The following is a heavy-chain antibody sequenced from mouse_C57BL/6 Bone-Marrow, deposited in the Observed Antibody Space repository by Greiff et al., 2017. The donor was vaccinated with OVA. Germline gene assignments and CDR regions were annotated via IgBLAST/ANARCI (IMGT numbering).Heavy chain of an antibody. J-gene: IGHJ4*01. CDR3: AREKGTMDD. CDR1: GFTFSDYY. CDR2: INYDGSST. V-gene: IGHV5-16*01. Sequence: EVMLVESEGGLVQPGSSMKLSCTASGFTFSDYYMAWVRQVPEKGLEWVANINYDGSSTYYLDSLKSRFIISRDNAKNILYLQISSLKSEDTATYYCAREKGTMDDWGQGTSVTVSS.